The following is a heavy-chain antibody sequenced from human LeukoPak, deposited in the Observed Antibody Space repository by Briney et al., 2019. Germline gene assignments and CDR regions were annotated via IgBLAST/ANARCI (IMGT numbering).Heavy chain of an antibody. J-gene: IGHJ4*02. V-gene: IGHV4-39*07. CDR2: INHSGST. Sequence: PSETLSLTCTVSGGSISSSSYYWSWIRQPPGKGLEWIGEINHSGSTSYNPSLKSRVTISVDTSKNQFSLKLSSVTAADTAVYYCARGDIAATGTPFDNWGQGTLVTVSS. CDR3: ARGDIAATGTPFDN. D-gene: IGHD6-13*01. CDR1: GGSISSSSYY.